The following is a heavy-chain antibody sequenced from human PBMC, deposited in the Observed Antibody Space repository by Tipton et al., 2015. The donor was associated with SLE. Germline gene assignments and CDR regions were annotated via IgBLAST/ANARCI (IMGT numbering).Heavy chain of an antibody. D-gene: IGHD3-22*01. Sequence: QLVQSGAEVKKPESSVKVSCKASGGTFSSYTISWVRQAPGQGLEWMGRIIPILGIANYAQKFQGRVTITADKSTSTAYMELSSLRSEDTAVYYCARGGSYYYDSSGRAHAFDIWGQGTMVTVSS. CDR3: ARGGSYYYDSSGRAHAFDI. V-gene: IGHV1-69*09. CDR2: IIPILGIA. CDR1: GGTFSSYT. J-gene: IGHJ3*02.